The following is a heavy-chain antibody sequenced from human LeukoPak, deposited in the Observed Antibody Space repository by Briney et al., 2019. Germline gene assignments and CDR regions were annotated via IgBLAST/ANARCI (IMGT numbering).Heavy chain of an antibody. J-gene: IGHJ4*02. V-gene: IGHV3-30*04. CDR3: ARDRGLISAADYFDY. Sequence: GGSLRLSCAASGFTFSSYAMHWVRQAPGKGLEWVAVITYDGSIEAYADSVRGRFTVSRDKSKNTLYLQMNSLRVEDTAVYSCARDRGLISAADYFDYWGQGTLVTVSS. CDR2: ITYDGSIE. D-gene: IGHD6-13*01. CDR1: GFTFSSYA.